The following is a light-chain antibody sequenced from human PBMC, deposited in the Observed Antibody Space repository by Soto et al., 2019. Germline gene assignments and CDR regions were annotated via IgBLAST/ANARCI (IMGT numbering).Light chain of an antibody. Sequence: DIQMTQSPSTLSASVRDRVTITCRASQSISSWLAWYQQKPGKAPRLLIYKASTLESGVPSRFSGSGSGTDFTLTISSLQPDDFATYYCQQYSTYWTFGQGTKVDIK. J-gene: IGKJ1*01. CDR1: QSISSW. CDR3: QQYSTYWT. V-gene: IGKV1-5*03. CDR2: KAS.